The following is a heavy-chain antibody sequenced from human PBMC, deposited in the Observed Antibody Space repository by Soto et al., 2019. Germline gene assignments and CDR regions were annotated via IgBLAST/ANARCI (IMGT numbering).Heavy chain of an antibody. Sequence: ASVKVSCKASGYTFTSYGISWVRQAPGQGLEWMGWISAYNGNTNYAQKLQGRVTMTTDTSTSTAYMELRSLRSDDTAVYYCARVRYCSGGXCYKDAFDIWGQGTMVTVSS. CDR1: GYTFTSYG. CDR2: ISAYNGNT. D-gene: IGHD2-15*01. J-gene: IGHJ3*02. CDR3: ARVRYCSGGXCYKDAFDI. V-gene: IGHV1-18*01.